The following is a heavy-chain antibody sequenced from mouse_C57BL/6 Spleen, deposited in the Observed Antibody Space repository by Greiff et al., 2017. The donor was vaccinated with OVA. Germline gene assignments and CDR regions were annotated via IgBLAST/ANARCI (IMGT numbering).Heavy chain of an antibody. CDR1: GYTFTDYE. V-gene: IGHV1-15*01. D-gene: IGHD2-2*01. J-gene: IGHJ1*03. CDR2: IDPETGGT. CDR3: TRGTMVRYFDV. Sequence: QVQLKESGAELVRPGASVTLSCKASGYTFTDYEMHWVKQTPVHGLEWIGAIDPETGGTAYNQKFKGKAILTADKSSSTAYMELRSLTSEDSAVYYCTRGTMVRYFDVWGTGTTVTVSS.